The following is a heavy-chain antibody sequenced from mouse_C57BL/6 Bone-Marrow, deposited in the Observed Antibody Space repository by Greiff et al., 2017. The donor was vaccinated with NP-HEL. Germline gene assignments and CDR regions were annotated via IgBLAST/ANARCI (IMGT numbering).Heavy chain of an antibody. CDR1: GYTFTDYY. V-gene: IGHV1-26*01. Sequence: VQLQQSGPELVKPGASVKISCKASGYTFTDYYMNWVKQSHGKSLEWIGDINPNNGGTSYNQKFKGKATLTVDKYSSTAYMELRSLTSEDSAVYYCARDDYYGSSFYWYFDVWGTGTTVTVSS. J-gene: IGHJ1*03. CDR2: INPNNGGT. D-gene: IGHD1-1*01. CDR3: ARDDYYGSSFYWYFDV.